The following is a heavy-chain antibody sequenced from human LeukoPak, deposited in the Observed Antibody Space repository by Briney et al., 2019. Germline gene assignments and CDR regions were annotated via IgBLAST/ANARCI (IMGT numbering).Heavy chain of an antibody. Sequence: AASVKVSCKASGGTFSSYAISWVRQAPGQGLEWMGGIIPIFGTANYAQKFQGRVTITADESTSTAYMELSSLRSEDTAVYYCAREPASGYDSPVYYYYGMDVWGQGTTVTVSS. CDR3: AREPASGYDSPVYYYYGMDV. CDR2: IIPIFGTA. V-gene: IGHV1-69*13. D-gene: IGHD5-12*01. CDR1: GGTFSSYA. J-gene: IGHJ6*02.